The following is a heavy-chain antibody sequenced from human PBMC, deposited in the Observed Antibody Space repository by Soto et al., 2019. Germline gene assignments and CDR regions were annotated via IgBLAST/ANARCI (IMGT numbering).Heavy chain of an antibody. J-gene: IGHJ1*01. CDR2: IYYSGST. D-gene: IGHD4-17*01. V-gene: IGHV4-59*11. Sequence: SETLSLTCTVSGGSISSHYWSWIRQPPGKGLEWIGYIYYSGSTNYNPSLKSRVTISVDTSKNQFSLKLSSVTAADTAVYYCARDTGGYGDYEYFQHWGQGTLVTVSS. CDR1: GGSISSHY. CDR3: ARDTGGYGDYEYFQH.